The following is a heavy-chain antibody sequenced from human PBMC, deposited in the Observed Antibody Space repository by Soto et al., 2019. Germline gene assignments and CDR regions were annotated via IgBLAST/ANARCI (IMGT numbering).Heavy chain of an antibody. CDR1: GGSVRSGKDY. J-gene: IGHJ4*02. V-gene: IGHV4-61*01. Sequence: QVQLQESGPGLVKPSETLSLACTVSGGSVRSGKDYWSWIRQSPGKGLEWIGLIYAGGATNCNHSLKSRVTISVASSENQFSLTLNSVTAADSALYFCARATAVTTRGFDNWGQGTLVTVSS. CDR3: ARATAVTTRGFDN. CDR2: IYAGGAT. D-gene: IGHD4-17*01.